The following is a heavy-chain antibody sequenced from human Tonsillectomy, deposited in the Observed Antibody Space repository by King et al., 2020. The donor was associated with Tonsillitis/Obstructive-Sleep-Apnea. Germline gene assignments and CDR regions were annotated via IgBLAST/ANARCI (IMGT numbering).Heavy chain of an antibody. Sequence: VQLVESGGGLVKPGGSLRLPCAASGFTFSNAWMNWVRQAPGKGLEWVGRIKSKTDGGTTDYAAPVKGRFTISRDDSKNTLYLQMNSLKTEDTAVYYCTTGGLGYCSSTSCYRDWGQGTPVTVSS. D-gene: IGHD2-2*02. J-gene: IGHJ4*02. CDR1: GFTFSNAW. CDR2: IKSKTDGGTT. V-gene: IGHV3-15*07. CDR3: TTGGLGYCSSTSCYRD.